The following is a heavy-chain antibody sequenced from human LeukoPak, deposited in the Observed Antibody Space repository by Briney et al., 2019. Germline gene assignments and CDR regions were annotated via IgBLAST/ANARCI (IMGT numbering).Heavy chain of an antibody. CDR2: ISSSSSYI. CDR1: GFTFSSYS. Sequence: KTGGSLRLSCAASGFTFSSYSMNWVRQAPGKGLEWVSSISSSSSYIYYADSVKGRFTISRDNAKNSLYLQMNSLRAEDTAVYYCAREMVRRYGMDVWGQGTTVTVSS. V-gene: IGHV3-21*01. J-gene: IGHJ6*02. D-gene: IGHD3-10*01. CDR3: AREMVRRYGMDV.